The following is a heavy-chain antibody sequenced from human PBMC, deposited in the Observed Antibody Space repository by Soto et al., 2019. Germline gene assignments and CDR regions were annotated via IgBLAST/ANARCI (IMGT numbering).Heavy chain of an antibody. CDR1: GYTFTSYD. J-gene: IGHJ4*02. V-gene: IGHV1-18*01. Sequence: ASVKVSCKASGYTFTSYDVNWVRLAPGQGLEWMGWMNANSGSTDYAQKLQGRVTMTTDTSTSTAYMELRSLRSDDTAVYYCASGWFGEFVYYFDYWGQGTLVTVSS. CDR3: ASGWFGEFVYYFDY. D-gene: IGHD3-10*01. CDR2: MNANSGST.